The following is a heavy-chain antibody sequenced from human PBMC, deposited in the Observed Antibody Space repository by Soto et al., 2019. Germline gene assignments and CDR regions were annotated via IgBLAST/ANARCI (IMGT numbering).Heavy chain of an antibody. V-gene: IGHV4-59*01. CDR2: LYNTGST. CDR1: GASISRYY. Sequence: QVRLQESGPGLVKPSETLSLTCTVSGASISRYYWSWIRQSPGKGLEWIGYLYNTGSTIYNPSLKTRGTSTVDPSKNQFSLKMNSVTAVATAVYYCARDLLGYCGVDCYPVDVWGQGATVTVSS. J-gene: IGHJ6*02. CDR3: ARDLLGYCGVDCYPVDV. D-gene: IGHD2-21*02.